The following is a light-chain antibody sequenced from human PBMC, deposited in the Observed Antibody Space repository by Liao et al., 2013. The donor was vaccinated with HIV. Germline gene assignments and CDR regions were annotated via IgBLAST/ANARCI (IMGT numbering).Light chain of an antibody. CDR2: QDN. CDR1: KLGDKY. J-gene: IGLJ2*01. CDR3: QAWDSSTAV. V-gene: IGLV3-1*01. Sequence: SYELTQPPSVSVSPGQTAIITCSGHKLGDKYTCWYQQRPGQSPVLVIYQDNKRPSGIPERFSGSNSGNTATLTISGTQAMDEADYYCQAWDSSTAVFGGGTKLSVL.